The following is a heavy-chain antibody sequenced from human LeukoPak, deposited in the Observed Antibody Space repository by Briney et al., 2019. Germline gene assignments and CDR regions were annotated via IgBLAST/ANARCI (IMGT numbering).Heavy chain of an antibody. V-gene: IGHV3-7*04. J-gene: IGHJ6*02. CDR3: ARDWNFNLDV. D-gene: IGHD1-7*01. CDR1: GFTISTSW. Sequence: GGSLRLSCAASGFTISTSWMAWVRQAPGKGLEWVANIKPDGSETHYGDSVKGRFTISRDNARNSLNLQMDSLRVDDTAVYFCARDWNFNLDVWGQGTTVTVSS. CDR2: IKPDGSET.